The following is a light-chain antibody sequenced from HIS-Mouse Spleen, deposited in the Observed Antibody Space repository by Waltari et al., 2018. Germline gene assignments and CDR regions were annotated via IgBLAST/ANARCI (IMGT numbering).Light chain of an antibody. CDR2: EVS. CDR1: SIDVGGYNY. CDR3: SSYAGSNNYV. V-gene: IGLV2-8*01. Sequence: QSALTQPPSASGSPGQSVTISCTVTSIDVGGYNYVSWYQQHPGKAPKRMIYEVSKLPSGVTDRFSGSKSGNTASLTVSGLQAEDEADYYCSSYAGSNNYVFGTGTKVTVL. J-gene: IGLJ1*01.